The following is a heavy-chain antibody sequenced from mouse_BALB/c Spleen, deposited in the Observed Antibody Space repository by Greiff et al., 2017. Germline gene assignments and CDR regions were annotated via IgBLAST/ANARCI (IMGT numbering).Heavy chain of an antibody. CDR2: IWAGGST. D-gene: IGHD2-1*01. CDR1: GFSLTSYG. CDR3: AREGGNYVWFAY. V-gene: IGHV2-9*02. Sequence: VKLVESGPGLVAPSQSLSITCTVSGFSLTSYGVHWVRQPPGKGLEWLGVIWAGGSTNYNSALMSRLSISKDNSKSQVFLKMNSLQTDDTAMYYCAREGGNYVWFAYWGQGTLVTVSA. J-gene: IGHJ3*01.